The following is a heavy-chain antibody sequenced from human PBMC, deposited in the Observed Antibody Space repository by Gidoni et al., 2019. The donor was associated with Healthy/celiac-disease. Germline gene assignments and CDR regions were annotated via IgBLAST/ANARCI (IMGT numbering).Heavy chain of an antibody. CDR3: ARLREGFRNYYGMDV. D-gene: IGHD4-17*01. Sequence: EVQLVESGGGLVQPGVSLRLSCAASGFTFSSYSMNWVRQAPGKGLEWVSYISSSSSTIYYADSVKGRFTISRDNAKNSLYLQMNSLRDEDTAVYYCARLREGFRNYYGMDVWGQGTTVTVSS. CDR1: GFTFSSYS. V-gene: IGHV3-48*02. J-gene: IGHJ6*02. CDR2: ISSSSSTI.